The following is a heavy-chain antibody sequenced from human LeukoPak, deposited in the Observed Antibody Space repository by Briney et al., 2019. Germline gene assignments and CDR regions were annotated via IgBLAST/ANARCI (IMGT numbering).Heavy chain of an antibody. CDR3: VKDGDDSGSYLVY. CDR1: RFTFSSYG. CDR2: IPYDGNNK. J-gene: IGHJ4*02. V-gene: IGHV3-30*02. D-gene: IGHD1-26*01. Sequence: GGSLRLSCAACRFTFSSYGMHWVRQAPGKGLEWVAFIPYDGNNKYYADSVEGRFTISRDNSKNTLYLQMNSLRAEDTAVYYCVKDGDDSGSYLVYWGQGTLVTVSS.